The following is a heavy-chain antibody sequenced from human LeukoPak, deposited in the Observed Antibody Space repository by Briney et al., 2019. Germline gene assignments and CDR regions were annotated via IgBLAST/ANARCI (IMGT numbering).Heavy chain of an antibody. V-gene: IGHV3-74*01. Sequence: GGSLRLSCAASGFTFSSYWMHWVRQAPGKGLVWVSRINSDGSSTSYADSVKGRFTISRDNAKNTLYLQMNGLRAEDTAVYYCARGHDYGSGSSYFYYWGQGTLVTVSS. CDR1: GFTFSSYW. CDR2: INSDGSST. D-gene: IGHD3-10*01. CDR3: ARGHDYGSGSSYFYY. J-gene: IGHJ4*02.